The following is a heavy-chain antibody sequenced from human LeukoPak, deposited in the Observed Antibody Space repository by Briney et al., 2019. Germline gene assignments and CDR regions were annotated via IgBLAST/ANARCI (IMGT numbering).Heavy chain of an antibody. Sequence: PGGSLRLSCAASGFTFSDYYMSWIRQAPGKGLEWVSYISSSGSTIYYADFVKGRFTISRDNAKNSLYLQMNSLRAEDTAVYYCARDWSYLPSGAAGENDIWGQGTMVTVSS. CDR3: ARDWSYLPSGAAGENDI. V-gene: IGHV3-11*01. CDR2: ISSSGSTI. CDR1: GFTFSDYY. J-gene: IGHJ3*02. D-gene: IGHD6-13*01.